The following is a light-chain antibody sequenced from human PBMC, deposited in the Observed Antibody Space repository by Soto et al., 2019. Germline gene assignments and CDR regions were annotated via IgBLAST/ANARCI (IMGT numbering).Light chain of an antibody. V-gene: IGLV2-8*01. CDR2: EVS. Sequence: QSALTQPPSASGSPGQSVTISCTGTSSDVGGYNYVSWYQQHPGKAPKLIIYEVSKRPSGVPDRFSGSKSGNTASLTVSGLQAEDEADYYCNSYAGRNNFHVVFGGGTKLTVL. J-gene: IGLJ2*01. CDR1: SSDVGGYNY. CDR3: NSYAGRNNFHVV.